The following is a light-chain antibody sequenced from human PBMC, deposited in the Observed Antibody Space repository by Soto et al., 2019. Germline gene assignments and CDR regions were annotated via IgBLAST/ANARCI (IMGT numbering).Light chain of an antibody. CDR2: EVS. J-gene: IGLJ1*01. V-gene: IGLV2-23*02. CDR1: SSDVGSYNL. Sequence: QSALTQPASVSGSPGQSITISCTGTSSDVGSYNLVSWYQQHPGKAPKLMIYEVSKRPSGVSNRFSGSKSGNTASLTISGLQAEDEADYYCCSCAGSSTFAYVFGTGTKLTVL. CDR3: CSCAGSSTFAYV.